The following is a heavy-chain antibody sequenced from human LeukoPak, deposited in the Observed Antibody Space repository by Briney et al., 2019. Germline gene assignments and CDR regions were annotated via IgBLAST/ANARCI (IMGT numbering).Heavy chain of an antibody. V-gene: IGHV3-74*01. J-gene: IGHJ4*02. CDR2: INSDETTL. Sequence: PGGSLRLSCAASGFTLSKHWMHWLRQAPGKGLVWVSRINSDETTLQYADSVKGRFTISRDTAKNTLYLQMNSLRAEDTAVYYCARVIVGGTGFDCWGQGTLVTVSS. D-gene: IGHD1-26*01. CDR3: ARVIVGGTGFDC. CDR1: GFTLSKHW.